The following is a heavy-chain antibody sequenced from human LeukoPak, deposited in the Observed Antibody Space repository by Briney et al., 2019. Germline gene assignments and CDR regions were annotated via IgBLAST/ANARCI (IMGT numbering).Heavy chain of an antibody. D-gene: IGHD6-6*01. CDR1: GFTFSSYG. V-gene: IGHV3-33*01. J-gene: IGHJ4*02. CDR3: ARLSLYSSSSDPPAYYFDY. CDR2: IWYDGSNK. Sequence: GGSLRLSCAASGFTFSSYGMHWVRQAPGKGLEWVAVIWYDGSNKYYADSVKGRFTISRDNPKNTLYLQMNSLRAEDTAVYYCARLSLYSSSSDPPAYYFDYWGQGTLVTVSS.